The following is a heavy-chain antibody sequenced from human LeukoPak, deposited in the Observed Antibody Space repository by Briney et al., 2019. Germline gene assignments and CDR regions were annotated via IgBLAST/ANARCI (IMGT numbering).Heavy chain of an antibody. V-gene: IGHV4-39*01. CDR3: ARPPLLPYSSGYYDY. CDR2: IYYSGST. Sequence: SETLSLTCTVSGGSISSSSYYWGWIRQPPGKGLEWIGSIYYSGSTYYNPSLKSRVTISVDTSKNQFSLKLSSVAAADTAVYYCARPPLLPYSSGYYDYWGQGTLVTVSS. CDR1: GGSISSSSYY. J-gene: IGHJ4*02. D-gene: IGHD6-19*01.